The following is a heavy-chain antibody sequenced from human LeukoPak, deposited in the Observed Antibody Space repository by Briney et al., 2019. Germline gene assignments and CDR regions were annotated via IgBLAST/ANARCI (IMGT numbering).Heavy chain of an antibody. CDR3: ARVSSSSTNWFDS. CDR2: ISSGSSYT. Sequence: PGGSLRLSCAASGFAFSDYYMTWIRQAPGKGLEWVPYISSGSSYTNQGDAVKGRFTISRDNAKNSLYLQMNSLRVEDTAVYYCARVSSSSTNWFDSWGQGTLVTVSS. J-gene: IGHJ5*01. CDR1: GFAFSDYY. D-gene: IGHD6-19*01. V-gene: IGHV3-11*06.